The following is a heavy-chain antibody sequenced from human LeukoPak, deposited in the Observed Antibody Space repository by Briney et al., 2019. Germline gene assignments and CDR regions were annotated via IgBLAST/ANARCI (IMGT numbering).Heavy chain of an antibody. CDR3: ARGRTYSSSRWFDP. CDR1: GGSFSGYY. CDR2: INHSGST. J-gene: IGHJ5*02. V-gene: IGHV4-34*01. Sequence: SETLSLTCAVYGGSFSGYYWSWIRQPPGKGLEWIGEINHSGSTNYNPSLKSRVTISVDTSKNQFSLKLSSVSAADTAVYYCARGRTYSSSRWFDPWGKGTLVTVSS. D-gene: IGHD6-13*01.